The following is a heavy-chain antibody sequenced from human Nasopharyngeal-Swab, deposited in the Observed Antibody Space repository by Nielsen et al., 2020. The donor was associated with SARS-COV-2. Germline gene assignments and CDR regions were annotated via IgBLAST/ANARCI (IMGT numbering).Heavy chain of an antibody. V-gene: IGHV4-61*02. J-gene: IGHJ4*02. Sequence: SCTVSGSSISSGSYYWSWIRQPAGKGLEWIGRIETSGRTNYNPSLKSRVTISVDTSKNQFSLKLSSVTAADTAVYYCARVRKAGIFGVVSYFDYWGQGTLVTVSS. CDR2: IETSGRT. CDR1: GSSISSGSYY. CDR3: ARVRKAGIFGVVSYFDY. D-gene: IGHD3-3*01.